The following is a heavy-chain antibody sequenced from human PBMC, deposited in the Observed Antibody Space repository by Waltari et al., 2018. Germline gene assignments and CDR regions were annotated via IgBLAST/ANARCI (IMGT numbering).Heavy chain of an antibody. CDR1: GGSISSSSYY. CDR2: IYYSGST. Sequence: QLQLQESGPGLVKPSETLSLTCTVSGGSISSSSYYWGWIRQPPGKGLEWIGSIYYSGSTYYNPSLKSRVTISVDTSKNQFSLKLSSVTAADTAVYYCARQGDGYSYAYYFDYWGQGTLVTVSS. D-gene: IGHD5-18*01. CDR3: ARQGDGYSYAYYFDY. V-gene: IGHV4-39*01. J-gene: IGHJ4*02.